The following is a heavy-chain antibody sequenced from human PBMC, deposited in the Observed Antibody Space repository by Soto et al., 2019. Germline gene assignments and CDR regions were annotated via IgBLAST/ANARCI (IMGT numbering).Heavy chain of an antibody. Sequence: ASVKVSCKASGYTFTTNYIHWVRQAPGQGLEWMGIFNPSGGSTSFAQKFQGRITMTRDSSTSTVYMELSSLRSDDTAVYYCARDSSMTLFRVVGFDYYKFYSLAVWGQGTTVTVSS. CDR1: GYTFTTNY. V-gene: IGHV1-46*01. CDR2: FNPSGGST. J-gene: IGHJ6*02. D-gene: IGHD3-3*01. CDR3: ARDSSMTLFRVVGFDYYKFYSLAV.